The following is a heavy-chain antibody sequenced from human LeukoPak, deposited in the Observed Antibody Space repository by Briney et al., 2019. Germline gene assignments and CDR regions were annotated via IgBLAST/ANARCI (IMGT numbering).Heavy chain of an antibody. CDR3: ARDQGINYYDSSGYPQTPSSFDY. CDR2: IIPILGIA. J-gene: IGHJ4*02. D-gene: IGHD3-22*01. CDR1: GGTFSSYT. V-gene: IGHV1-69*04. Sequence: SVKVSCKASGGTFSSYTISWVRQAPGQGLEWMGRIIPILGIANYAQKFQGRVTITADKSTSTAYMELSGLRSEDTAVYYCARDQGINYYDSSGYPQTPSSFDYWGQGTLVTVSS.